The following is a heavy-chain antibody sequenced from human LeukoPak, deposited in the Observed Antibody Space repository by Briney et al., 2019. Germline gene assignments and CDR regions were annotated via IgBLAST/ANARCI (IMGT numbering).Heavy chain of an antibody. D-gene: IGHD6-13*01. CDR2: ISAYNGNT. CDR1: GYTFTSYG. J-gene: IGHJ5*02. CDR3: ARDESSSWTPTLYNWFDP. Sequence: ASVKVSCKASGYTFTSYGISSVRQAPGQGLEWMGWISAYNGNTNYAQKLQGRVTMTTDTSTSTAYMELRSLRSDDTAVYYCARDESSSWTPTLYNWFDPWGQGTLVTVSS. V-gene: IGHV1-18*01.